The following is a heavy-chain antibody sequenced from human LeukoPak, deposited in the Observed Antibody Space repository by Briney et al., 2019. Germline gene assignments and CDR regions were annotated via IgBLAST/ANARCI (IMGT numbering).Heavy chain of an antibody. J-gene: IGHJ5*02. Sequence: SQTLSLTCALSGDSVSNNTAAWNWIRQSPSSGLEWLGRTKYRSKWYTDYAVSVKSRITINPDTSKNQFSLQLNSVTPEDTAVYYCARGSSTLGIDRWGQGTLVTVSS. CDR1: GDSVSNNTAA. V-gene: IGHV6-1*01. CDR3: ARGSSTLGIDR. D-gene: IGHD6-13*01. CDR2: TKYRSKWYT.